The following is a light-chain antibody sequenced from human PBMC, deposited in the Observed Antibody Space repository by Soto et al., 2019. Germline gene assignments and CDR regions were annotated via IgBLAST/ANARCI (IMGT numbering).Light chain of an antibody. J-gene: IGLJ2*01. CDR1: SSDVGGYNY. V-gene: IGLV2-14*01. Sequence: QSALTQPASVSGSPGQSITISCTGTSSDVGGYNYVSWYQQHPGKAPKLMIYDVSNRPSGVSNRFSGSKSGNTASLTISGLQAEDEAAYYCSSYTSSSTMVVGGGTKRTVL. CDR3: SSYTSSSTMV. CDR2: DVS.